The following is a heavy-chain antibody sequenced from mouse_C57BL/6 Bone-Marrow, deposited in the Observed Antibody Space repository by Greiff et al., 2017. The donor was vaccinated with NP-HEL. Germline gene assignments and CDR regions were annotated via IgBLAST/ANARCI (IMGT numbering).Heavy chain of an antibody. V-gene: IGHV5-17*01. CDR2: ISSGSSTI. J-gene: IGHJ4*01. D-gene: IGHD1-1*01. CDR1: GFTFSDYG. Sequence: EVKVVESGGGLVKPGGSLKLSCAASGFTFSDYGMHWVRQAPEKGLEWVAYISSGSSTIYYADTVKGRFTISRDNAKNTLFLQMTSLRSEDTAMYYCARKYYGSRYAMDYWGQGTSVTVSS. CDR3: ARKYYGSRYAMDY.